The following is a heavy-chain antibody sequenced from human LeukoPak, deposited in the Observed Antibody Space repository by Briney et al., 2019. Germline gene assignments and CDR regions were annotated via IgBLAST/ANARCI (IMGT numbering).Heavy chain of an antibody. Sequence: ASVKVSCKASGYTFTGYYMHWVRQAPGQGLEWMGWINPNSGGTNYAQKFQGRVTMTRDTSISTAYMELSRLRSDDTAVYYCARPLGLVTDGPLSHGMDVWGQGTTVTVSS. CDR1: GYTFTGYY. V-gene: IGHV1-2*02. D-gene: IGHD3/OR15-3a*01. J-gene: IGHJ6*02. CDR2: INPNSGGT. CDR3: ARPLGLVTDGPLSHGMDV.